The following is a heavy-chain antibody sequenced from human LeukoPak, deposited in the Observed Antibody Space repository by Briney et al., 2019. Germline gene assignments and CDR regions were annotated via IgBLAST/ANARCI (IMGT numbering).Heavy chain of an antibody. CDR2: ISSINI. CDR1: GFTFSAYS. D-gene: IGHD7-27*01. V-gene: IGHV3-21*05. Sequence: PGGSLRLSCAASGFTFSAYSMNWVRQAPGKGLEWVSYISSINIYYADSLKGRFTISRDNVKNSVYLQMNSLRDEDTAIYYCARDKDWGFDFWGQGTLVTVSS. J-gene: IGHJ4*02. CDR3: ARDKDWGFDF.